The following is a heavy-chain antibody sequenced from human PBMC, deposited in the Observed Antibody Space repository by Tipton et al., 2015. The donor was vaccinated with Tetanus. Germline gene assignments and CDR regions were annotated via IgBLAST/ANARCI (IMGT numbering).Heavy chain of an antibody. Sequence: TLSLTCTVSGASFSSGDYYWSWIRKPPGKDLEWIGYIYQTGTTYYNPSLKGRVTISMDRSNTQFSLRLDSLTAADTAVYYCARAAGFLGLTHDFWGRGNLVSVSS. CDR1: GASFSSGDYY. CDR2: IYQTGTT. V-gene: IGHV4-30-4*01. D-gene: IGHD2/OR15-2a*01. CDR3: ARAAGFLGLTHDF. J-gene: IGHJ4*02.